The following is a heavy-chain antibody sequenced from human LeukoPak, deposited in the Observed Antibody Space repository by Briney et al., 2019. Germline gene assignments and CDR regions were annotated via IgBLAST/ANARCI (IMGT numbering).Heavy chain of an antibody. CDR3: ARGRGYCSCGSCYSYWFDP. D-gene: IGHD2-15*01. CDR2: INHSVST. V-gene: IGHV4-34*01. J-gene: IGHJ5*02. Sequence: SESLSLTCAVYGGSFSGDYWSWIRQPPGEGLGWIGEINHSVSTNYNPSLKSRVTISVDTSNNQFSLKLSSVTAADTAVYYCARGRGYCSCGSCYSYWFDPWGQGTLVTVSS. CDR1: GGSFSGDY.